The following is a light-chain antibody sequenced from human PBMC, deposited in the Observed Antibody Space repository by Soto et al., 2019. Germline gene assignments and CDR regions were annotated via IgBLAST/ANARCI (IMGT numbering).Light chain of an antibody. CDR1: QGISSY. J-gene: IGKJ5*01. CDR3: HQLNSFPLP. Sequence: DIQLNQSPSFLSASVGDRVTITCRASQGISSYLAWYQQKPGKAPKLLIYAASTLQSGVPSRFSGSGSGTDFTLPISSLQPDDFATYYCHQLNSFPLPFGQGTRLEIK. CDR2: AAS. V-gene: IGKV1-9*01.